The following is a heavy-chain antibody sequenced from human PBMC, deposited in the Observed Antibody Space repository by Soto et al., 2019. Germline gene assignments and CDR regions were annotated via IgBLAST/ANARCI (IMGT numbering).Heavy chain of an antibody. D-gene: IGHD4-17*01. Sequence: QVQLVQSGAEVKKAGASVQVSCKASGYNFTSYGISWVRQAPGQVLEWMGWISAYNGNTNYAKKLQGTVTMTTDTSTSTDYMELRSLRSDDTAVYYCARTIDGDYDYWGQGTLVTVSS. V-gene: IGHV1-18*01. J-gene: IGHJ4*02. CDR1: GYNFTSYG. CDR2: ISAYNGNT. CDR3: ARTIDGDYDY.